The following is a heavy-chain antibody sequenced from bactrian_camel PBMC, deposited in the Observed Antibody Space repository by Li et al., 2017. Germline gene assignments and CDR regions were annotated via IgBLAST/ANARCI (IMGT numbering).Heavy chain of an antibody. CDR3: LSSLGSDEGY. V-gene: IGHV3S57*01. CDR1: EYTRDYC. CDR2: INSDGWT. D-gene: IGHD5*01. J-gene: IGHJ4*01. Sequence: VESGGGSLTLSCVASEYTRDYCMGWSRQAPGKEREGVASINSDGWTAYGDSVKGRFTISRDNAKNTLYLQLNSLQTEDTAMYYCLSSLGSDEGYWGQGTQVTVS.